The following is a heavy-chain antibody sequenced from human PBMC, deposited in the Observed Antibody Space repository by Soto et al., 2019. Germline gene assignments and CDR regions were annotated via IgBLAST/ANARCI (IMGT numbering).Heavy chain of an antibody. J-gene: IGHJ5*02. V-gene: IGHV4-34*01. CDR3: ARGKSSSSVGWFDP. CDR1: GGSFSGYY. Sequence: LSLTCAVYGGSFSGYYWSWIRQPPGKGLEWIGEINHSGSTNYNPSLKSRVTISVDTSKNQFSLKLSSVTAADTAVYYCARGKSSSSVGWFDPWGQGTLVTVSS. CDR2: INHSGST. D-gene: IGHD6-13*01.